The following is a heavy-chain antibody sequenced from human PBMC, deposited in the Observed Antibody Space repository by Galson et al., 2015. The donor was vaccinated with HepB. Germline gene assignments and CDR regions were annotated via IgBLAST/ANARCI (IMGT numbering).Heavy chain of an antibody. CDR3: AKVFPEKTDGWYRQALYYFDS. CDR1: GFAFDTHA. J-gene: IGHJ4*02. Sequence: SLRLSCAASGFAFDTHAMSWVRQAPGRGLEWISGISGNGDSTFYADSVKGRFTVSRDNSQNTLFLQMNSLRADDTAIYFCAKVFPEKTDGWYRQALYYFDSWGQGTQVTVSS. D-gene: IGHD6-19*01. CDR2: ISGNGDST. V-gene: IGHV3-23*01.